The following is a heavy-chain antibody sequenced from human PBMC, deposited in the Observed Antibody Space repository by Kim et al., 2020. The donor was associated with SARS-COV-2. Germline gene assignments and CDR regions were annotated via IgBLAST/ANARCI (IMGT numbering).Heavy chain of an antibody. J-gene: IGHJ6*02. D-gene: IGHD4-17*01. CDR2: IYYSGST. V-gene: IGHV4-59*01. CDR3: ARGRRGVTVTPPAHGMDV. CDR1: GGSISSYY. Sequence: SETLSLTCTVSGGSISSYYWSWIRQPPGKGLEWIGYIYYSGSTNYNPSLKSRVTISVDTSKNQFSLKLSSVTAADTAVYYCARGRRGVTVTPPAHGMDVCGQGTTVTVSS.